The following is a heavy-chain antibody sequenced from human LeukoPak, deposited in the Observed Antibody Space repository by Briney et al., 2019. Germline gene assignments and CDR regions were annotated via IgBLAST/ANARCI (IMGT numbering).Heavy chain of an antibody. CDR1: GFTFSSFS. Sequence: PGGSLRLSCAASGFTFSSFSMNWVRQAPGKGLEWVSYISSSSDTIHYADSVKGRFTISRDNAKNSLYLQMNSLRVEDTAVYYCARGNIGYSSSTSCYEGDYWGQGTLVTVSS. J-gene: IGHJ4*02. D-gene: IGHD2-2*01. CDR3: ARGNIGYSSSTSCYEGDY. V-gene: IGHV3-48*01. CDR2: ISSSSDTI.